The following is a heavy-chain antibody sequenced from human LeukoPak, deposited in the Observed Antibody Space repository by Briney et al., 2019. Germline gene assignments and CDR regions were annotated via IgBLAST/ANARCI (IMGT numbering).Heavy chain of an antibody. D-gene: IGHD1-26*01. V-gene: IGHV1-69*04. CDR1: GGTFSSYA. CDR2: IIPILGVA. CDR3: ARGGIVGATIDY. J-gene: IGHJ4*02. Sequence: ASVKVSCKASGGTFSSYAISWVRQAPGQGLEWMGRIIPILGVANYAQKFQGRVTITADKSTSTAYMERSSLRSEDTAVYYCARGGIVGATIDYWGQGTLVTVSS.